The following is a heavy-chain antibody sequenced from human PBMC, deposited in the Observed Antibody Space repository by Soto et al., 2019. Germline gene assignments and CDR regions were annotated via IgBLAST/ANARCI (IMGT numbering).Heavy chain of an antibody. CDR1: GDTFSSYA. CDR2: IIPIFGTA. Sequence: GASVKVSCKASGDTFSSYAISWVRQAPGQGLEWMGGIIPIFGTANYAQKFQGRVTITAGESTSTAYMELSSLRSEDTAVYYCARDGSGYRSRASPMDVWGQGTTVTVSS. V-gene: IGHV1-69*13. D-gene: IGHD3-22*01. CDR3: ARDGSGYRSRASPMDV. J-gene: IGHJ6*02.